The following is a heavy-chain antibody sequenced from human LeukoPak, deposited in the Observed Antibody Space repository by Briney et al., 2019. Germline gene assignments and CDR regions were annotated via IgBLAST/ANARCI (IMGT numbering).Heavy chain of an antibody. CDR2: ISSSSSYI. CDR1: GFTFSSYS. CDR3: ARDQIGRVGATSSDY. Sequence: GGSLRLSCAASGFTFSSYSMNWVRQAPGKGLEWVSSISSSSSYIYYADSVKGRFTISRDNAKNSLYLQMNSLRAEDTAVYYCARDQIGRVGATSSDYWGQGTLVTVSS. J-gene: IGHJ4*02. V-gene: IGHV3-21*01. D-gene: IGHD1-26*01.